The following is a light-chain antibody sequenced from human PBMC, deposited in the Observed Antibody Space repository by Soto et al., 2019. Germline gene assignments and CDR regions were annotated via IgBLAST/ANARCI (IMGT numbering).Light chain of an antibody. CDR2: GAS. CDR3: QKSAT. J-gene: IGKJ3*01. V-gene: IGKV3-20*01. CDR1: QSVSNTY. Sequence: EIVLTQSPGTLSLSPGDTATVSCRASQSVSNTYLAFYQQKPAHAPRILIYGASSSAAGFPDSFSGSGSGTEFTLTSRRPEPEDFAVYYWQKSATFGPGTKVDIK.